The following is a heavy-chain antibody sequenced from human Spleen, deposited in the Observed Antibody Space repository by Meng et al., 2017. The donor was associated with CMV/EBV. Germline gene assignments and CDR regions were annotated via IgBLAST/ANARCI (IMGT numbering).Heavy chain of an antibody. D-gene: IGHD7-27*01. CDR2: IHPQSGVT. V-gene: IGHV1-2*02. CDR3: ARDKNWGPDY. J-gene: IGHJ4*02. CDR1: GYTFITYY. Sequence: ASVKVSCKASGYTFITYYIHWVRQAPGQGLEWMGWIHPQSGVTNYAQKFQARVTLTRDTSINTGYMELSRLTSDDTAVYYCARDKNWGPDYWGQGTLVTVSS.